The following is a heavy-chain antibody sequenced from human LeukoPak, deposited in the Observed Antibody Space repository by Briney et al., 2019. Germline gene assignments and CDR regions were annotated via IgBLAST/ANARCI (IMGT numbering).Heavy chain of an antibody. V-gene: IGHV1-69*05. Sequence: ASVKVSCKASGGTFSSYAISWVRQASGQGLEWMGRIIPIFGTANYAQKFQGRVTITTDESTSTAYMELSSLRSEDTAVYYCASSAAIWSNYYYYMDVWGKGTTVTVSS. CDR1: GGTFSSYA. CDR3: ASSAAIWSNYYYYMDV. D-gene: IGHD2-2*01. CDR2: IIPIFGTA. J-gene: IGHJ6*03.